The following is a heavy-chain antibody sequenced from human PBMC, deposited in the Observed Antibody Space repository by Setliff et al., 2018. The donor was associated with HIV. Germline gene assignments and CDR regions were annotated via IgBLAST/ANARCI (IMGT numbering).Heavy chain of an antibody. J-gene: IGHJ4*02. V-gene: IGHV3-23*01. CDR3: TRDHRFVDRYPDW. CDR1: GFTFSSYS. Sequence: PGGSLRLSCAASGFTFSSYSMNWVRQAPGKGLEWVSAISSGGEIMFYADSVKGRFTISRDNSKSIAYLQMSSLKIEDTAVYYCTRDHRFVDRYPDWWGQGTLVTVSS. D-gene: IGHD3-9*01. CDR2: ISSGGEIM.